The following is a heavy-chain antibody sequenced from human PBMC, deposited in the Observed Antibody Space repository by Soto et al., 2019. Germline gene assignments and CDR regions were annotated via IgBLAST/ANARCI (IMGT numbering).Heavy chain of an antibody. J-gene: IGHJ2*01. D-gene: IGHD6-13*01. CDR2: INSSSSYT. CDR3: ARTIVAAGGRRYFDL. V-gene: IGHV3-11*05. Sequence: QVQLVESGGGLVKTGGSLRLSCAASGFTFSDYYMSWIRQAPGKGLEWVSYINSSSSYTNYADSVKGRFTISRDNAKNSLYLQMNSLRAEYTAVYYCARTIVAAGGRRYFDLWGRGTLVTVSS. CDR1: GFTFSDYY.